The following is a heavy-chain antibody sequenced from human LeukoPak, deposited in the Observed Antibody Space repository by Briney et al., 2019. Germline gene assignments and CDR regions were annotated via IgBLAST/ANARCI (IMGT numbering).Heavy chain of an antibody. CDR2: IYVDGRTT. CDR3: ARGQYRDGFLDAFDI. J-gene: IGHJ3*02. CDR1: GFTFSNYW. Sequence: PGGSLRLSCVASGFTFSNYWMHWVRQPPGKGLVWVSRIYVDGRTTNYADSVKGRFTISRENAKNSLYLQMNSLRAGDTAVYYCARGQYRDGFLDAFDIWGQGTMVTVSS. D-gene: IGHD5-24*01. V-gene: IGHV3-74*01.